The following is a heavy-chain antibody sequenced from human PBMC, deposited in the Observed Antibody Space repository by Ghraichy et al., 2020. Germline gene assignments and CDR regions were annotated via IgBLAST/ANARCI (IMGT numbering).Heavy chain of an antibody. Sequence: SQTLSLTCAISGDSVSSNSAAWNWIRQSPSRGLEWLGRTYYRSKWYNDYAVSVKSRITINSDTSKNQFSLQLNSVTPEDTAVYYCARGGSSGWYEVIDAFDIWGQGTMVTVSS. CDR3: ARGGSSGWYEVIDAFDI. CDR2: TYYRSKWYN. J-gene: IGHJ3*02. D-gene: IGHD6-19*01. V-gene: IGHV6-1*01. CDR1: GDSVSSNSAA.